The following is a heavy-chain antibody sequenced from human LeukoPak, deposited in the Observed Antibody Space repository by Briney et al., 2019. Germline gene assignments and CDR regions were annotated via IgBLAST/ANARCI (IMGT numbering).Heavy chain of an antibody. CDR2: IYPGDSDT. CDR1: GYTFTGDW. D-gene: IGHD5-12*01. CDR3: ARHLKSGYTGYESDY. J-gene: IGHJ4*02. Sequence: GESLKISCKASGYTFTGDWIGWVRQMPGKGLEWMGIIYPGDSDTKCNAPFQGQVTISADKSISTAYLQWGSLKASDTAVFYCARHLKSGYTGYESDYWGQGTLVTVSS. V-gene: IGHV5-51*01.